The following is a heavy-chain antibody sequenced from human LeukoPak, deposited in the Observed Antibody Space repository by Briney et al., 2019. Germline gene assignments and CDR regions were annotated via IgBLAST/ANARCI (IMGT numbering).Heavy chain of an antibody. CDR3: ARPRIRFGNTLEDY. J-gene: IGHJ4*02. CDR1: GFTLSSNY. Sequence: GGSLRLSCAASGFTLSSNYMSWVRQAPGEGLEWVSVIYSGGSTYYADSVKGRFTISRDNSKNTLYLQMNSLRAEDTAVYYCARPRIRFGNTLEDYWGQGTLVSVSS. D-gene: IGHD3-10*01. CDR2: IYSGGST. V-gene: IGHV3-53*01.